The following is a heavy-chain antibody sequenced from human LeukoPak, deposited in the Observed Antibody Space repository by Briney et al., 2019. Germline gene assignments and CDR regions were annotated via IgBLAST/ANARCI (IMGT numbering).Heavy chain of an antibody. CDR2: ISSDENNK. CDR1: GFTFSSYV. V-gene: IGHV3-30*03. CDR3: ASKWFCGGDCYYQIDF. J-gene: IGHJ4*02. Sequence: GGSLRLSCAASGFTFSSYVMRWVRQAPGKGLEWVALISSDENNKYHADSVKGRFTISRDNSKNTLFLQMNSLRPEDTAVYYCASKWFCGGDCYYQIDFWGQGTLVTVSS. D-gene: IGHD2-21*02.